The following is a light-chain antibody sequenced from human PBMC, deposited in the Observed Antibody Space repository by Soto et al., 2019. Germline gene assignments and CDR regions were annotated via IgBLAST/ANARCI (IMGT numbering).Light chain of an antibody. CDR3: QQYDSSRLT. CDR2: GAS. J-gene: IGKJ4*01. V-gene: IGKV3-20*01. CDR1: QSVNSNY. Sequence: EIVLTQSPGTLSLSSGERATLSCRASQSVNSNYLTWYQQKPGLTPRLLIYGASSRATGIPDRFSGSGSGTDFTLTISRLEPEDFAVYYCQQYDSSRLTFGGGTRWIS.